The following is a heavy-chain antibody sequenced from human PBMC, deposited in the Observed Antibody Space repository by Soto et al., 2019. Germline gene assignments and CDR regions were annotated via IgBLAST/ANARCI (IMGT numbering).Heavy chain of an antibody. CDR2: INPNSGGT. CDR1: GYTFTGYY. V-gene: IGHV1-2*04. D-gene: IGHD3-10*01. Sequence: QVQLVQSGAEVKKPGASVKVSCKASGYTFTGYYMHWVRQAPGQGLEWMGWINPNSGGTNYAQKFQGWVTMTRDTSISTDYMELSRLRSDDTAVYYCARSQGFGDGAFDIWGQGTMVTVSS. J-gene: IGHJ3*02. CDR3: ARSQGFGDGAFDI.